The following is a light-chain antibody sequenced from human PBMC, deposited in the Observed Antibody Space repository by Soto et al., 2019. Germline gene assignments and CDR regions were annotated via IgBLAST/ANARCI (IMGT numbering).Light chain of an antibody. CDR2: AAS. CDR3: LQYNTYPWT. CDR1: QGIRND. J-gene: IGKJ1*01. Sequence: DIQMTQSPSSLSASVGDRVTITCRASQGIRNDLDWFQQKPPKAPDRLIYAASSLQSGVPSRFSGSGSGTEFTLTISSLQAEDFATYYCLQYNTYPWTFGQGTKVEIK. V-gene: IGKV1-17*01.